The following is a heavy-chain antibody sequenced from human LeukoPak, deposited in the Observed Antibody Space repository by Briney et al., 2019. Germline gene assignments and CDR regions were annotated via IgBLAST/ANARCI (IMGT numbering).Heavy chain of an antibody. CDR1: GFTFSRNA. J-gene: IGHJ3*02. CDR3: GREFYLPYYNDNSGYSDDAFDI. CDR2: ITSSSRYI. D-gene: IGHD3-22*01. Sequence: PGGSLRLSCAASGFTFSRNAMNWVRQVPGKGLEWVSSITSSSRYIYYADSVKGRFTISRDNAKNSLYLQMNSLRAEDTAVYYCGREFYLPYYNDNSGYSDDAFDIWGQGTVVIVSS. V-gene: IGHV3-21*01.